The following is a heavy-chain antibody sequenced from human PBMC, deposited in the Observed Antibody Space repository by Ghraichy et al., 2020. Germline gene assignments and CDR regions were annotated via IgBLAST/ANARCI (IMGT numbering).Heavy chain of an antibody. CDR2: INPNSAGT. Sequence: ASVKVSCKASGYTFADYYMHWVRQAPGQGLEWMGWINPNSAGTNYAQKFHGRVTMTRDTSINTAYMELSRLRSDDTAVYYCARGNDYSNYEGGGWYYYYYGMDVWGQGTTVTVSS. CDR1: GYTFADYY. J-gene: IGHJ6*02. CDR3: ARGNDYSNYEGGGWYYYYYGMDV. V-gene: IGHV1-2*02. D-gene: IGHD4-11*01.